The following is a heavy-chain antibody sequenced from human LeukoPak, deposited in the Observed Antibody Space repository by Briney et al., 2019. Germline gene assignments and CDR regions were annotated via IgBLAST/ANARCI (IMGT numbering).Heavy chain of an antibody. J-gene: IGHJ4*02. D-gene: IGHD3-22*01. CDR1: GGSISSYY. CDR2: IYYSGST. Sequence: PSETLSLTCTVSGGSISSYYWNWIRQPPGKGLEWIGYIYYSGSTNYNPFLKSRVIISVDTSKNQFSLKLNSVTAADTAVYYCARESYDSRGYTRGFFDSWGQGTLVTVSS. V-gene: IGHV4-59*01. CDR3: ARESYDSRGYTRGFFDS.